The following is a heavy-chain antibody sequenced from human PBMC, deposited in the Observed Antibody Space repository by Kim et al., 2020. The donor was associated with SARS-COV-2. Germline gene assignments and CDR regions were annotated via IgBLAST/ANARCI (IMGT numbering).Heavy chain of an antibody. D-gene: IGHD1-26*01. CDR2: IYYSGST. CDR3: ARNSGSVY. J-gene: IGHJ4*02. CDR1: GGSISSSSYY. Sequence: SETLSLTCTVSGGSISSSSYYWGWIRQPPGKGLEWIGSIYYSGSTYYNPSLKSRVTISVDTSKNQFSLKLSSVTAADTAVYYCARNSGSVYWGQGTLVTVSS. V-gene: IGHV4-39*07.